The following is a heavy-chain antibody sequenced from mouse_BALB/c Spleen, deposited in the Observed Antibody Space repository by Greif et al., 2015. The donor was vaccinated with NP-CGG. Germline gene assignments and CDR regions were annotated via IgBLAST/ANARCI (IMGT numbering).Heavy chain of an antibody. CDR2: IDPETGGT. D-gene: IGHD1-1*01. CDR1: GYTFTDYE. J-gene: IGHJ4*01. CDR3: TRDDYYGSSWDAMDY. V-gene: IGHV1-15*01. Sequence: VQRVESGAELVRPGASVTLSCKASGYTFTDYEMHWVKQTPVHGLEWIGAIDPETGGTAYNQKFKGKATLTADKSSSTAYMELRSLTSEDSAVYYCTRDDYYGSSWDAMDYWGQGTSVTVSS.